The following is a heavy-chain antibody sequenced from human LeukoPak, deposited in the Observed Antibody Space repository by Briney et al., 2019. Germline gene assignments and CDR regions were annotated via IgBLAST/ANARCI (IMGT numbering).Heavy chain of an antibody. CDR2: ITGSGGST. V-gene: IGHV3-23*01. J-gene: IGHJ4*02. CDR3: AKLEGRGSSCYQFDC. D-gene: IGHD2-15*01. CDR1: GFTFISHA. Sequence: GGSLRLSCAASGFTFISHAMSWVRQAPGKGLEWVSGITGSGGSTYYADSVKGRFTISRDNSKNMVYLRMNSLTAEDTAVYYCAKLEGRGSSCYQFDCWGQGTLVTVSS.